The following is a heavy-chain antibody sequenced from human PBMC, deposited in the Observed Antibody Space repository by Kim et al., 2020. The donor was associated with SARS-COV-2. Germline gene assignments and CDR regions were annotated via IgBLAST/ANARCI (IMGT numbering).Heavy chain of an antibody. J-gene: IGHJ6*02. CDR3: ARDRVSGYSYYYYYYGMDV. Sequence: GGSLRLSCAASGFTFSSYWMSWVRQAPGKGLEWVANIKQDGSEKYYVDSVKGRFTISRDNAKNSLYLQMNSLRAEDTAVYYCARDRVSGYSYYYYYYGMDVWGQGTTVTVSS. V-gene: IGHV3-7*01. CDR1: GFTFSSYW. CDR2: IKQDGSEK. D-gene: IGHD3-22*01.